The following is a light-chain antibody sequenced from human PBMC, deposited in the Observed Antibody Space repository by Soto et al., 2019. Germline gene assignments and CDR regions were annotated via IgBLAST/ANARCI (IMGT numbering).Light chain of an antibody. CDR2: DAS. CDR3: QQCRNWPLT. V-gene: IGKV3-15*01. J-gene: IGKJ4*01. CDR1: QNVYNN. Sequence: EIVMTQSPATLSVSPGEGATLSCKASQNVYNNLAWYQQRPGQPPRLLIYDASTRDTGISARFSGSGYGTKFTLTISSLQSEDFAVYFCQQCRNWPLTFGGGTKV.